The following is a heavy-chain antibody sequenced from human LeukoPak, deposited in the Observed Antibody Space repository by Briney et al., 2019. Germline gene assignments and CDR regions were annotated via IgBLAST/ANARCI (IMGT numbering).Heavy chain of an antibody. J-gene: IGHJ5*02. D-gene: IGHD4-17*01. CDR2: INHSGST. CDR1: GGSFSGYY. Sequence: SETLSLTCAVYGGSFSGYYWSWIRQPPGRGLEWIGEINHSGSTNYNPSLKSRVTISVDTSKNQFSLKLSSVTAADTAVYYCARGDYVSWFDPWGQGTLVTVSS. V-gene: IGHV4-34*01. CDR3: ARGDYVSWFDP.